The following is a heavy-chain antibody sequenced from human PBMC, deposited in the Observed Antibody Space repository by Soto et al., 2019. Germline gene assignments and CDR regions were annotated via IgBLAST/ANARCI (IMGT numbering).Heavy chain of an antibody. J-gene: IGHJ2*01. CDR1: GGSISSYY. CDR2: IYYSGST. Sequence: QVQLQESGPGLVKPSETLSLTCTVSGGSISSYYWSWIRQPPGKGLEWIGYIYYSGSTNYNPSLKSRVTISVDTSNDQFSLKLSAVTAADTAVYYCAGDLDYGCNGGYFDLWGRGTLVTVSS. V-gene: IGHV4-59*01. CDR3: AGDLDYGCNGGYFDL. D-gene: IGHD4-17*01.